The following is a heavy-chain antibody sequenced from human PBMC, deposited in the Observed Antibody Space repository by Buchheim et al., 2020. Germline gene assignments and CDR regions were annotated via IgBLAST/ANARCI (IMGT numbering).Heavy chain of an antibody. CDR1: GFTVSSNY. CDR2: IYSGGST. CDR3: AREYYDSST. J-gene: IGHJ5*02. Sequence: EVQLVESGGGLVQPGGSLRLSCAASGFTVSSNYMSWVRQAPGKGLEWVSVIYSGGSTYYAESVKGRFTISRAKSKTTLDLQMNSLRAEDTAVYYCAREYYDSSTWGQGTL. D-gene: IGHD3-22*01. V-gene: IGHV3-66*01.